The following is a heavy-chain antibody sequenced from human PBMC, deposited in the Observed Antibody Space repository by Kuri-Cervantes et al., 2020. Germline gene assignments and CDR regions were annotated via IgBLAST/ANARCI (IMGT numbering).Heavy chain of an antibody. CDR2: IPGSGGST. CDR3: AKFPPGWFDP. V-gene: IGHV3-23*01. J-gene: IGHJ5*02. CDR1: GFTFSKFA. Sequence: GESLKISCTASGFTFSKFAMSWVRQAPGKGLEWVSGIPGSGGSTYYADSVKGRFTISRDNSKNTLYLQMNSLRAEDTAVYYCAKFPPGWFDPWGQGTLVTVSS.